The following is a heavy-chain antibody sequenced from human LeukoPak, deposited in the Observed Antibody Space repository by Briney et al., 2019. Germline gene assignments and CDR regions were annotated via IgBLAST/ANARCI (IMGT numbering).Heavy chain of an antibody. J-gene: IGHJ5*02. CDR2: ISAYNGNT. CDR3: ARGATRDNWFDP. Sequence: ASVQVSCKASGYTFTSYGISWVRQAPGQGLEWMGWISAYNGNTNYAQKLQGRVTMTTDTSTSTAYMELRSLRSDDTAAYYCARGATRDNWFDPWGQGTLVTVSS. D-gene: IGHD5-24*01. CDR1: GYTFTSYG. V-gene: IGHV1-18*01.